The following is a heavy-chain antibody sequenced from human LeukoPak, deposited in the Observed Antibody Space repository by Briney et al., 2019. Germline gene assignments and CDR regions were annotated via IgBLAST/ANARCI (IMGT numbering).Heavy chain of an antibody. V-gene: IGHV4-59*11. CDR2: IYYSGST. D-gene: IGHD1-14*01. CDR3: ARVTGQLLYFDY. CDR1: GGSISSHY. J-gene: IGHJ4*02. Sequence: PSETLSLTCTVSGGSISSHYWSRIRQPPGKGLEWIGYIYYSGSTNYNPSLKSRVTISVDTSKNQFSLKLSSVTAADTAVYYCARVTGQLLYFDYWGQGTLVTVSS.